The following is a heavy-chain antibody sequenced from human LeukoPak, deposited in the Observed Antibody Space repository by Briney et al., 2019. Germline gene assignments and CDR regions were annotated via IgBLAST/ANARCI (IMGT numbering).Heavy chain of an antibody. CDR1: GFTFGSFA. V-gene: IGHV3-23*01. D-gene: IGHD5-18*01. CDR3: GKTTAGYSSGQKPAWPVDY. Sequence: GGSLRLSCEASGFTFGSFAMYWVRQARGKGLDWIAGIFGSGGSPHYADSVKGRFTISRDNSKNTVYLQINSLRAEGTAVYYCGKTTAGYSSGQKPAWPVDYWGQGTLVTVSS. CDR2: IFGSGGSP. J-gene: IGHJ4*02.